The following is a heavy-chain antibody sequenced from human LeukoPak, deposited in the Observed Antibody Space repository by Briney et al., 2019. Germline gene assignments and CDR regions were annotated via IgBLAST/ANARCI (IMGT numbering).Heavy chain of an antibody. CDR1: GGSIGAYY. Sequence: PSETLSLTCTVSGGSIGAYYWSWISQPPGKGLEWIGEINHSGGTKYNPSLKSRVTISVDTSKNQFSLKLSSVTAADTAVYYCARGSRDGYNYFDYWGQGTLVTVSS. CDR2: INHSGGT. V-gene: IGHV4-34*01. D-gene: IGHD5-24*01. CDR3: ARGSRDGYNYFDY. J-gene: IGHJ4*02.